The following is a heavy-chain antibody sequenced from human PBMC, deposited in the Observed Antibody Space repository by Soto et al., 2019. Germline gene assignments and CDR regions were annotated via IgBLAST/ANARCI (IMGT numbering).Heavy chain of an antibody. D-gene: IGHD6-13*01. CDR3: ARSPRSSPYFDY. V-gene: IGHV5-51*01. CDR2: IYPGDYET. Sequence: GESLKISCQCSGYTFSNFWIAWVRQLPGKGLEWMGIIYPGDYETRYSPSFHGKVTISADRSIGTAYLQWSGLEASDSAFYFCARSPRSSPYFDYWGQGALVTVSS. J-gene: IGHJ4*02. CDR1: GYTFSNFW.